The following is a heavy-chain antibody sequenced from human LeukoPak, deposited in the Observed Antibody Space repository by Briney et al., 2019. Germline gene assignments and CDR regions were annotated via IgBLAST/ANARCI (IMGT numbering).Heavy chain of an antibody. Sequence: GGSLRLSCAASGFIFSSFSVNWVRQAPGKGLAWVSTIKGDETSTKYADSVRGRFTVSRDNARNTLYLQLNSLRAEDTAIYYCAMGYRSAYSWDSWGQGTLVTVS. D-gene: IGHD5-18*01. V-gene: IGHV3-74*03. CDR3: AMGYRSAYSWDS. CDR2: IKGDETST. J-gene: IGHJ4*02. CDR1: GFIFSSFS.